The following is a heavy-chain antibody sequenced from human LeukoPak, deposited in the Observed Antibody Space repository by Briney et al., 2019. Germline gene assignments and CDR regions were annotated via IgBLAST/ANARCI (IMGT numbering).Heavy chain of an antibody. CDR3: AKDPDRGSWDAFDI. CDR2: TGGSGDRV. V-gene: IGHV3-23*01. J-gene: IGHJ3*02. D-gene: IGHD1-26*01. Sequence: GGSLRLSCAASGFTFSIFYMSWVRQAPGKGLEWVSVTGGSGDRVYYADSVEGRFTISRDNTKNTLYLQMNSLRVEDTAVYYCAKDPDRGSWDAFDIWGQGTMVSVSS. CDR1: GFTFSIFY.